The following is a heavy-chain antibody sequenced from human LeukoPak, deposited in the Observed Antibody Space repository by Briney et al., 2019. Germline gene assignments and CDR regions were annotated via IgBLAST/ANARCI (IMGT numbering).Heavy chain of an antibody. D-gene: IGHD3-22*01. Sequence: GGSLRLSCAASGFTFSRYWMTWVRQAPGKGLEWVANIKEDGSDKNYVDSVKGRFTTSRDNARNLVYLHMNSLRAEDTAVYYCARYYYNDDGYSEDAFDIWGQGTMVTVSS. CDR2: IKEDGSDK. CDR1: GFTFSRYW. CDR3: ARYYYNDDGYSEDAFDI. J-gene: IGHJ3*02. V-gene: IGHV3-7*01.